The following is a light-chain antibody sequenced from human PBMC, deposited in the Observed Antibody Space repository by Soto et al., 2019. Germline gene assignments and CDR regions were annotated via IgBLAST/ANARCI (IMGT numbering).Light chain of an antibody. V-gene: IGKV3-20*01. CDR3: QHYGSSRT. CDR2: GAS. CDR1: QSVSSTY. J-gene: IGKJ1*01. Sequence: EIVLTQSPGTLSLSPGERATLSCGASQSVSSTYLAWYQQKPGQAPRLLIYGASSRATGIPDRFSGSGSATDFTLTISRLEPEDFAVYYCQHYGSSRTFGQGTKVDIK.